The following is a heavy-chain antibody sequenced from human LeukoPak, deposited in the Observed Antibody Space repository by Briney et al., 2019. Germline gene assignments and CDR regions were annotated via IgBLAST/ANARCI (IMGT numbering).Heavy chain of an antibody. J-gene: IGHJ4*02. CDR1: GYSFTNYW. V-gene: IGHV5-51*01. Sequence: EESLKISCKGSGYSFTNYWIGWVRQMPGKGLEWMGIIYPGDSHTRYSPSFQGQVTISADKSISTAYLQWSSLKASDTAMYYCAGSSSNSEYDYWGQGTLVTVSS. D-gene: IGHD2-2*01. CDR2: IYPGDSHT. CDR3: AGSSSNSEYDY.